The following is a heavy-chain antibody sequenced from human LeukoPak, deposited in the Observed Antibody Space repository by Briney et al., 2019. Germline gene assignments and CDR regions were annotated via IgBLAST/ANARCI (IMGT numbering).Heavy chain of an antibody. CDR2: INPGGGST. CDR1: GYSFTSYY. D-gene: IGHD4-23*01. V-gene: IGHV1-46*01. CDR3: AKDLRWDHPGLDP. J-gene: IGHJ5*02. Sequence: SVSVSCKASGYSFTSYYIHWVRQAPGQGLESMGIINPGGGSTSYAQKIQDRVTMTRDTSTSTVYMELNSLRSEDTAVYYCAKDLRWDHPGLDPWGQGTLVFVSS.